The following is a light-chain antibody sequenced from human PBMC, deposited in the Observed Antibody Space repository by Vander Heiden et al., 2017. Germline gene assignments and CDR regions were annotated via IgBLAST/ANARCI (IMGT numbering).Light chain of an antibody. CDR3: QQGYNVPPA. CDR1: QDITTW. J-gene: IGKJ5*01. V-gene: IGKV1-12*01. Sequence: DIQMPQSPSSVSASVGDTVTITCRASQDITTWLVWYQKKPGKAPKLLQSGVPSRFNGSGSKTDFTLTISSLQPEDFATYYCQQGYNVPPAFGQGTRLEIK.